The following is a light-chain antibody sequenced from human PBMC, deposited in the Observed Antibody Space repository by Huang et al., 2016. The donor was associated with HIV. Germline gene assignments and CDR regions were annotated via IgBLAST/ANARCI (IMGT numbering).Light chain of an antibody. CDR1: QSVSSN. CDR2: GAS. J-gene: IGKJ1*01. Sequence: EIVMTQSPATLSVSPGERATLSCRASQSVSSNLACYQQKPGQAPRLLIYGASTRATGIPARFSGSGSGTEFTLTISSLQSEDFAVYYCQQYNNSPSFGQGTKVEIK. CDR3: QQYNNSPS. V-gene: IGKV3-15*01.